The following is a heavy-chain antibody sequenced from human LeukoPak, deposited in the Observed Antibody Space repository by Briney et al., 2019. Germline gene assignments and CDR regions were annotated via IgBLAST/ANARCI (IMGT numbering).Heavy chain of an antibody. V-gene: IGHV3-7*05. Sequence: PGGSLRLSCIASGFTFSSYWMSWVRQAPGGGLEWVANIKEDGSEKYYVDSVKGRFTISRDNAKISLYLQMNSLRAEDTAVYYCASQFWWAAVAGTTLDYWGKGTLVTVSS. CDR3: ASQFWWAAVAGTTLDY. CDR1: GFTFSSYW. D-gene: IGHD6-19*01. CDR2: IKEDGSEK. J-gene: IGHJ4*02.